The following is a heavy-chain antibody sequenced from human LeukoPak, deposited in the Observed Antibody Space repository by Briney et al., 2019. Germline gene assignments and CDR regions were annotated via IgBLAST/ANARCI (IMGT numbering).Heavy chain of an antibody. Sequence: PGGSLRLSCAASGFTFDDYAMHWVRQAPGKGLEWVSLISGDGGSTYYADSVKGRLTISRDNSKNCLYLQMNSLRTEDAALYYCAKDRYGSGSYTDYWGRGTLVTVSS. V-gene: IGHV3-43*02. CDR3: AKDRYGSGSYTDY. D-gene: IGHD3-10*01. CDR1: GFTFDDYA. CDR2: ISGDGGST. J-gene: IGHJ4*02.